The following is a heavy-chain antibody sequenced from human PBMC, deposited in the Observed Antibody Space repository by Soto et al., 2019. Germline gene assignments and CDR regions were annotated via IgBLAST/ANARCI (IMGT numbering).Heavy chain of an antibody. CDR3: AASCVGCGGFNYYGMDV. D-gene: IGHD2-21*01. V-gene: IGHV4-31*03. Sequence: QVQLQESGPGLVKPSQTLSLTCTVSGGSISSGGYYWSWIRQHPGKGLEWIGYIYYSGSTYYNPXLQSRVTISVDXSXNXXSLKLSSVPAADTAVYYCAASCVGCGGFNYYGMDVWGQGTTVTVSS. J-gene: IGHJ6*02. CDR1: GGSISSGGYY. CDR2: IYYSGST.